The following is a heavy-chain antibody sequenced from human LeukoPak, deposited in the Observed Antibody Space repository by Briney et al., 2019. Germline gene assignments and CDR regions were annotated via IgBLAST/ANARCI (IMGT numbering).Heavy chain of an antibody. CDR1: GFTFSSYG. CDR3: ARDPTRVGDYGLDY. J-gene: IGHJ4*02. V-gene: IGHV3-33*01. D-gene: IGHD4-17*01. CDR2: IWYDGSNK. Sequence: GRPLRLLCAASGFTFSSYGMHWVRQAPGKGLEWVAVIWYDGSNKYYADSVKGRFTISRDNSKNTLYLQMNSLRAEDTAVYYCARDPTRVGDYGLDYWGQGTLVSVSS.